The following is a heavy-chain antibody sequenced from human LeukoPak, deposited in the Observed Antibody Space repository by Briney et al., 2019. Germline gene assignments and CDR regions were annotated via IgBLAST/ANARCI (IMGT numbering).Heavy chain of an antibody. Sequence: ASVKVSCKASVYTFTGYYMHWVRQVPGQGLEWMGRINPNSGGTNYAQKLQGRVTMTRDTSISTAYMELSRLRSDDTAVYYCARDLSSMTIVATTNAFDYWGQGTLVTVSS. CDR2: INPNSGGT. J-gene: IGHJ4*02. V-gene: IGHV1-2*06. CDR1: VYTFTGYY. CDR3: ARDLSSMTIVATTNAFDY. D-gene: IGHD5-12*01.